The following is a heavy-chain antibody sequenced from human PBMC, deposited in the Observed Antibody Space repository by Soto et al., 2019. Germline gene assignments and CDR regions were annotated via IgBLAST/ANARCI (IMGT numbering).Heavy chain of an antibody. D-gene: IGHD6-13*01. CDR3: ARDAAGTDY. CDR1: GFSFSSYG. Sequence: QVLLVESGGGVVQPGRSLRLSCAASGFSFSSYGMHWVRQAPGKGLEWVAVTWHDGSNFYADSVKGRFTISRDNSKNTLYLQMNSLRVEDTAAYYCARDAAGTDYWGQGTLVAVSS. J-gene: IGHJ4*02. CDR2: TWHDGSN. V-gene: IGHV3-33*01.